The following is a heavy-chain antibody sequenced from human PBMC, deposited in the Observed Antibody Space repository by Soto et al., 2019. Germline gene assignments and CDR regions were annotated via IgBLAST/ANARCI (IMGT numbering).Heavy chain of an antibody. CDR3: ARLPGCSGGSCYGVYYFDY. Sequence: SETLSLTCTVSGGSISSYYWSWIRQPPGKGLEWIGYIYYSGSTNYNPSLKSRVTISVDTSKNQFSLKLSSVTAADTAVYYCARLPGCSGGSCYGVYYFDYWGRGTLVTVSS. J-gene: IGHJ4*02. CDR2: IYYSGST. D-gene: IGHD2-15*01. V-gene: IGHV4-59*08. CDR1: GGSISSYY.